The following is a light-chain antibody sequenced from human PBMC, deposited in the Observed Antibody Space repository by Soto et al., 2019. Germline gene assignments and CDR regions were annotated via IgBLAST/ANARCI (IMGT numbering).Light chain of an antibody. J-gene: IGLJ1*01. Sequence: QSALTQPRSVSGSPGQSVSISCTGTRRDVGGYDYVSWYQQHPGIAPKLMIYDVTKRPSGVPDRFSGSKSGNTASLIISGLQAEDESDYYCFSYAGNYTFVFGTGTKVT. CDR2: DVT. CDR1: RRDVGGYDY. V-gene: IGLV2-11*01. CDR3: FSYAGNYTFV.